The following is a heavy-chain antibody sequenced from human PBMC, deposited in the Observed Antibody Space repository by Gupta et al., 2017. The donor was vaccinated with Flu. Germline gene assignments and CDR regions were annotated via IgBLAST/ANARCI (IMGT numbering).Heavy chain of an antibody. CDR2: INCNSGNI. CDR3: VRDRGRCINTCCYPRYFQH. Sequence: HWVRQAPGKGLEWVSGINCNSGNIGYADSVKGRFTVSRDNAKDSLYLQMASLRPEDTALYYCVRDRGRCINTCCYPRYFQHWGQGTLVSVSS. D-gene: IGHD2-2*01. J-gene: IGHJ1*01. V-gene: IGHV3-9*01.